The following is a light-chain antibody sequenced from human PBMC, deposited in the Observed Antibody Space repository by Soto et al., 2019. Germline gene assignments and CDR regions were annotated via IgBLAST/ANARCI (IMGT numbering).Light chain of an antibody. CDR2: EFS. CDR3: SSYTSSSTLRSV. Sequence: QSVLTQPASVSGTPGQSITISRPATSRDVGGYNYVSWYQQHPGQAPKIMIYEFSNRPSRVSNRFSGSKSCNTASLTISGLQAEDGADYYCSSYTSSSTLRSVFGSGTNATVL. CDR1: SRDVGGYNY. J-gene: IGLJ1*01. V-gene: IGLV2-14*01.